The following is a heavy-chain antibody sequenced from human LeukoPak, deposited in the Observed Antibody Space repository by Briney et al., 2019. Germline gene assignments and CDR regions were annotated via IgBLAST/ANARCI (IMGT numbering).Heavy chain of an antibody. CDR2: IGTSSTTI. J-gene: IGHJ6*03. D-gene: IGHD6-25*01. CDR1: GFTFNNYA. CDR3: ARFAAGGSYYYYMDV. V-gene: IGHV3-48*01. Sequence: GGSLRLSCAASGFTFNNYAMNWVRQAPGKGLEWVSNIGTSSTTIYYADSVKGRFTISRDNAKNSLYLQMNSLRADDTAVYYCARFAAGGSYYYYMDVWGKGTTVTVSS.